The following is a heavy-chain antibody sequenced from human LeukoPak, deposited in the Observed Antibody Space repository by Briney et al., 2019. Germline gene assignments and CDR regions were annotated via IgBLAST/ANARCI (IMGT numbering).Heavy chain of an antibody. V-gene: IGHV2-5*01. D-gene: IGHD3-10*01. CDR1: GFSLSTSGVG. J-gene: IGHJ4*02. Sequence: SGPTLVNPTQTLTLTCTFSGFSLSTSGVGVGWIRQPPGKALEWLALIYWNDEKRYSPSLKSRLTITRDTSKSQVVLTMTSMDSVDTATYYCARRLTGGGSDYWGQGTLVTVSS. CDR3: ARRLTGGGSDY. CDR2: IYWNDEK.